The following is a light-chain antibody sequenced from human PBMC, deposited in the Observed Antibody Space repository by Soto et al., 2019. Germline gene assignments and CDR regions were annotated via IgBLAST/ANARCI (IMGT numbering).Light chain of an antibody. J-gene: IGLJ2*01. V-gene: IGLV7-43*01. CDR1: TGAVTSGNY. CDR3: LLYYGGVVV. Sequence: QAVVTQEPSLTVSPGGTVTLTCASSTGAVTSGNYPNWFQQKPGKAPKALIYSTNNKHSWTPARFSGSLLGGKAALTLSSEDPEDDADYCCLLYYGGVVVFGGGTKLTVL. CDR2: STN.